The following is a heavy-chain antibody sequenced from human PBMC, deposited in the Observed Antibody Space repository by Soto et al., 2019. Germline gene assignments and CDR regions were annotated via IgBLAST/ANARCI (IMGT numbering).Heavy chain of an antibody. V-gene: IGHV3-30*18. CDR2: VSYDGSNK. Sequence: QVPLVESGGGVVQPGRSLRLSCAASGFTFSSYGMHWVRQAPGKGLEWVAVVSYDGSNKYYADSVKGRFTIPRDHSKKTQDLQMDTLRDEDTAVYYCAKDIPVYDYYGLDVWGQGTTVTVSS. J-gene: IGHJ6*01. CDR1: GFTFSSYG. CDR3: AKDIPVYDYYGLDV.